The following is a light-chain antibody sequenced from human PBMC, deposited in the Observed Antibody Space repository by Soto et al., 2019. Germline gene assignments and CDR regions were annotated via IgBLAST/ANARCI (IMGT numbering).Light chain of an antibody. CDR1: QTIGSW. CDR3: RQHNTYPWT. V-gene: IGKV1-5*02. J-gene: IGKJ1*01. Sequence: DIQLTQSPSTLSGSVGDRVTIICRASQTIGSWLAWYQQKPGKAPTRLIYAASSLQSGVPSTFIGSGSGTEFTPTTSSLQPEDFATYYCRQHNTYPWTFGQGTKVDIK. CDR2: AAS.